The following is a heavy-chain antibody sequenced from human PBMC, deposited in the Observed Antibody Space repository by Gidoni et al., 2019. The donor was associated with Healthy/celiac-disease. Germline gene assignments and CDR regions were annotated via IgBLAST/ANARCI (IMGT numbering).Heavy chain of an antibody. D-gene: IGHD5-18*01. Sequence: EVQLVESGGGLVKPGGSLRLSCAASGLTFSNAWMCWFRQAPGKGLELVCRIKSKTDGGTRDYAAPVKGRFTISRYDSKNTLYLQMNSLKTEDTALYYCTTDLDTAYYYYGMDGWGQGTTVTVSS. J-gene: IGHJ6*02. CDR1: GLTFSNAW. CDR3: TTDLDTAYYYYGMDG. V-gene: IGHV3-15*01. CDR2: IKSKTDGGTR.